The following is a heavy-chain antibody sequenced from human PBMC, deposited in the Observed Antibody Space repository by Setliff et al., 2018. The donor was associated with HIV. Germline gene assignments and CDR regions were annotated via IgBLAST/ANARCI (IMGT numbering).Heavy chain of an antibody. D-gene: IGHD3-3*01. J-gene: IGHJ3*02. V-gene: IGHV4-61*02. CDR1: GGSISSGSYY. CDR3: ARDVLQFEAEAFDI. Sequence: PSETLSLTCTVSGGSISSGSYYWSWIRQPAGKGLEWIGRIYITGSTNYNPSLKSRVTISVDTSKNQFSLKLRSVTAADTAVYYCARDVLQFEAEAFDIWGQGTMVTVS. CDR2: IYITGST.